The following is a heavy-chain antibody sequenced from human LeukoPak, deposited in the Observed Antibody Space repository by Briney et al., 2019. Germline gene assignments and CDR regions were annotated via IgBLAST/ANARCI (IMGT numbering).Heavy chain of an antibody. CDR1: GFTFTSSA. V-gene: IGHV1-46*01. Sequence: GASVKVSCKASGFTFTSSAVQWVRQARGQGLEWMGIINPSGGSTSYAQKFQGRVTMTRDTSTSTVYMELSSLRSEDTAVYYCARELARITMVRGPSNWAFDIWGQGTMVTVSS. CDR2: INPSGGST. CDR3: ARELARITMVRGPSNWAFDI. D-gene: IGHD3-10*01. J-gene: IGHJ3*02.